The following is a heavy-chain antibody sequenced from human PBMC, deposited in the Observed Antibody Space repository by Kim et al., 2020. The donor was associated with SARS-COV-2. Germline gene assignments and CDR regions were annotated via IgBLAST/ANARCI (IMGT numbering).Heavy chain of an antibody. CDR1: GGSISSYY. CDR3: ARAKELAAGIMDV. J-gene: IGHJ6*02. V-gene: IGHV4-59*01. CDR2: IYYSGST. Sequence: SETLSLTCTVSGGSISSYYWSWIRQPPGKGLECIGYIYYSGSTSYKPSVKSRVTISVDTSKNQFSLKLSSVTAADTAVYFCARAKELAAGIMDVWGQGTTVTVSS. D-gene: IGHD3-10*01.